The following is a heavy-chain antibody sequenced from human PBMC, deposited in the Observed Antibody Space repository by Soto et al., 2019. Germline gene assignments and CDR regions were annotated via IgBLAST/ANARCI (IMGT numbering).Heavy chain of an antibody. D-gene: IGHD6-13*01. Sequence: PGGSLRLSCAASGFTFSSYAMSWVRQAPGKGLEWVSAISGSGGSPYYPDSVKGRFTISRDNSKNTLYLQMHSLTAEDTAVYYCAKNPQQCPVHDGMDVWGQGTTVTVSS. J-gene: IGHJ6*02. CDR1: GFTFSSYA. CDR2: ISGSGGSP. CDR3: AKNPQQCPVHDGMDV. V-gene: IGHV3-23*01.